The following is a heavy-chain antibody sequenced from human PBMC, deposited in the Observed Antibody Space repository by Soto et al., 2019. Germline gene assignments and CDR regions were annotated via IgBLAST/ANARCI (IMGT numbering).Heavy chain of an antibody. D-gene: IGHD3-10*01. J-gene: IGHJ4*02. CDR1: GVTFSNYA. CDR2: LSGSGGTT. Sequence: EVQLLESGGGLVQPGGSLRLSCTVSGVTFSNYAMNWVRQAPGKGLEWVSSLSGSGGTTYYADSGKGRFIISRDNSKNTLYLLMNSLRAEDTALYYCAKQRADYGSGADTFYFDSWGQGALVTVSS. V-gene: IGHV3-23*01. CDR3: AKQRADYGSGADTFYFDS.